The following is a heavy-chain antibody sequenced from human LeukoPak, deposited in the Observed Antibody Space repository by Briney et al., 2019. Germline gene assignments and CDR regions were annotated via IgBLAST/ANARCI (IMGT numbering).Heavy chain of an antibody. Sequence: SGGSLRLSCGASGFTLSTSWMIWVRQAPGKGLEWVANLNQDGSERYYVDSVKGRFTISRDNGRNSLYLQMDSLRVEDTAVYYCARGPPNWGYDYWGPGTLVTVSS. V-gene: IGHV3-7*03. CDR3: ARGPPNWGYDY. D-gene: IGHD7-27*01. J-gene: IGHJ4*02. CDR1: GFTLSTSW. CDR2: LNQDGSER.